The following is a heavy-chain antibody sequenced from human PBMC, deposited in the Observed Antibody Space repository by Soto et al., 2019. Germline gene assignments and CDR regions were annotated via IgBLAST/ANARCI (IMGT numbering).Heavy chain of an antibody. J-gene: IGHJ4*02. CDR1: GYTFTGYY. D-gene: IGHD6-13*01. V-gene: IGHV1-2*02. Sequence: ASVKVSCKASGYTFTGYYMHWVRQAPGQGLEWMGWIDPNSGGTNYAQKFQGRVTMTRDTSISTAYMELSRLRSDDTAVYYCAREASIVMGIAPAGPDHWGQGPLVTVSX. CDR3: AREASIVMGIAPAGPDH. CDR2: IDPNSGGT.